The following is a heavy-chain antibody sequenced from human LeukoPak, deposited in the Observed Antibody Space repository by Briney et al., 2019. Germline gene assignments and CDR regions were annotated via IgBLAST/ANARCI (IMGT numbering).Heavy chain of an antibody. CDR2: IYSGGST. V-gene: IGHV3-66*02. D-gene: IGHD6-19*01. J-gene: IGHJ4*02. Sequence: GGSLRLSCAASGFTVSRNYMSWVRQAPGKGLEWVSVIYSGGSTYYADSVKGRFTISRDNSKNTLYLQMNSLRAEDTAVYYCARDYPEYSSGWYAPLGYWGQGTLVTVSS. CDR1: GFTVSRNY. CDR3: ARDYPEYSSGWYAPLGY.